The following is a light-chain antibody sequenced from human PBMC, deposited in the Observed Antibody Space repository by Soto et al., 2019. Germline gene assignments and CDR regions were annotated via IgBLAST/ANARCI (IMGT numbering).Light chain of an antibody. V-gene: IGLV2-23*02. J-gene: IGLJ1*01. CDR1: SSDVGSYNL. Sequence: QSVLTQPASVSGSPGQSITISCTGTSSDVGSYNLVSWYQQHPGKAHKLMIYEVSKRPSGVSNRFSGSKSGNTASLTISGLQAEDEADYYCCSYAGSSTFAYVFGTGTKVTVL. CDR2: EVS. CDR3: CSYAGSSTFAYV.